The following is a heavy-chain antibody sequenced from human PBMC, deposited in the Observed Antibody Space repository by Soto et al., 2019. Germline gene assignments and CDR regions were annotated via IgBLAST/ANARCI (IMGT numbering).Heavy chain of an antibody. CDR3: AREGQAPYYYYGMDV. J-gene: IGHJ6*02. Sequence: QVQVVQSGDEVKKPGASVKVSCKASGYTFTNYGFSWVRQAPGQRLEWMGWVSGYNGNTKYAAKFQGRVTMTTDTSTSTAHMELRSLRSDDTAVYYCAREGQAPYYYYGMDVWGQGTAVTVSS. CDR2: VSGYNGNT. CDR1: GYTFTNYG. V-gene: IGHV1-18*01.